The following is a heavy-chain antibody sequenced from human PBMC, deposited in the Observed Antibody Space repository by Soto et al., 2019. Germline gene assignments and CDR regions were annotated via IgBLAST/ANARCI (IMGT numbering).Heavy chain of an antibody. CDR1: GGSISSYY. J-gene: IGHJ5*02. CDR2: IYYSGST. CDR3: ARDTTVAARPGINWFDP. D-gene: IGHD6-6*01. Sequence: ASETLSLTCTVSGGSISSYYWSWIRQPPGKGLEWIGYIYYSGSTNYNPSLKSRVTISVDTSKNQFSLKLSSVTAADTAVYYCARDTTVAARPGINWFDPWGQGTLVTVSS. V-gene: IGHV4-59*01.